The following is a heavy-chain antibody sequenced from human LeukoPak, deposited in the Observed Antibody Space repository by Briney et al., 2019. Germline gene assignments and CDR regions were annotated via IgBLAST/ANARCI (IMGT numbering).Heavy chain of an antibody. J-gene: IGHJ4*02. CDR1: GGSISSSGYY. D-gene: IGHD2-2*01. CDR3: ARVDIVIVPSANFDC. V-gene: IGHV4-39*01. CDR2: INYSGTT. Sequence: SETLSLTCIVSGGSISSSGYYWGWIRQPPGKGLEWIGSINYSGTTYYNPSLGSRVTISVDTSKNQFSLKLSSVTAADTAVYYCARVDIVIVPSANFDCWGQGTLVTVSS.